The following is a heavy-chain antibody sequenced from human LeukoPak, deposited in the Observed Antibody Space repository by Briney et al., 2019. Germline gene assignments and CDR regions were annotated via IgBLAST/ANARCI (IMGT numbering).Heavy chain of an antibody. CDR2: IYPGDSDT. CDR1: GYSFTSYW. D-gene: IGHD2-8*01. V-gene: IGHV5-51*01. J-gene: IGHJ4*02. CDR3: AKRGCTNGVCSTEDLGFDY. Sequence: GESLKISCKGSGYSFTSYWIGWVRQMPGKGLEWMGIIYPGDSDTRYSPSFQGQVTISADKSISTAYLQWSSLKASDTAMYYCAKRGCTNGVCSTEDLGFDYWGQGTLVTVSS.